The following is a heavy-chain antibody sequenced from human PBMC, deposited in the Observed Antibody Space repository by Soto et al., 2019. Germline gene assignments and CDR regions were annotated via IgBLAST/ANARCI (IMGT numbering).Heavy chain of an antibody. Sequence: GGSLRLSCAASGFTFSSYSMNWVRQAPGKGLEWVSYISSSSSTIYYADSVKGRFTISRDNAKNSLYLQMNSLRDEDTAVYYCARSQYSSSSPGPGDAFDIWGQGTMVTVSS. CDR2: ISSSSSTI. CDR1: GFTFSSYS. J-gene: IGHJ3*02. V-gene: IGHV3-48*02. D-gene: IGHD6-6*01. CDR3: ARSQYSSSSPGPGDAFDI.